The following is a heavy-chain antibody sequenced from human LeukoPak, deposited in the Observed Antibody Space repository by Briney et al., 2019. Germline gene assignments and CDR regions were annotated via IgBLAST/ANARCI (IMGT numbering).Heavy chain of an antibody. CDR3: ASGADRESPPPRDSGVYAAFDI. V-gene: IGHV1-69*02. CDR2: IIPTLGIA. Sequence: ASVKVSCKASGGTFSSYTISWVRQAPGQGLEWMGRIIPTLGIANYAQKFQGRVTITTDESTSTAYMELSSLRSEDTAVYYCASGADRESPPPRDSGVYAAFDIWGQGTMVTVSS. D-gene: IGHD4-17*01. J-gene: IGHJ3*02. CDR1: GGTFSSYT.